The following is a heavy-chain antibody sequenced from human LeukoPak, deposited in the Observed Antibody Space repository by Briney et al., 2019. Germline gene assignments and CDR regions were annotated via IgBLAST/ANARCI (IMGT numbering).Heavy chain of an antibody. D-gene: IGHD6-13*01. CDR3: ARDEGAPIAAANV. CDR2: ISPYHGNT. Sequence: ASVKVSCKTSGYTFTSYGISWVRQAPGQGLEWMGWISPYHGNTNYAQNLQGRVSMTTDTSASTAYMELRSLRSDDTAVYYCARDEGAPIAAANVWGRGTMVTVSS. CDR1: GYTFTSYG. J-gene: IGHJ3*01. V-gene: IGHV1-18*01.